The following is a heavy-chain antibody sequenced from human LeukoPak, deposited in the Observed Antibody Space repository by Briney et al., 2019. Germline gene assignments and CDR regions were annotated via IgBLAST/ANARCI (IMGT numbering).Heavy chain of an antibody. CDR3: ARHYGSGTYYNYFEY. D-gene: IGHD3-10*01. CDR2: ISGSGGST. V-gene: IGHV3-23*01. CDR1: GFTFSNYA. Sequence: GGSLRLSCAASGFTFSNYAMSWIRQAAGKGLEWVSAISGSGGSTYCADSVTGRFTISRDNSKNTLYLQMHSLRAEDTTVYYCARHYGSGTYYNYFEYWGQGTLVTVSS. J-gene: IGHJ4*02.